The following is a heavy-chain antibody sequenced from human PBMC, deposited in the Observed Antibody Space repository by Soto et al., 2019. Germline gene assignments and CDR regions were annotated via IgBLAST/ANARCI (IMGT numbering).Heavy chain of an antibody. CDR2: IIPIFGTA. Sequence: SVKVSWKASGGTFSSYAISWVRQAPGQGLEWMGGIIPIFGTANYAQKFQGRVTITADESTSTAYMELSSLRSEDTAVYYCALDSGSYPGRAFAIWGQGTMVTVSS. D-gene: IGHD1-26*01. CDR1: GGTFSSYA. J-gene: IGHJ3*02. CDR3: ALDSGSYPGRAFAI. V-gene: IGHV1-69*13.